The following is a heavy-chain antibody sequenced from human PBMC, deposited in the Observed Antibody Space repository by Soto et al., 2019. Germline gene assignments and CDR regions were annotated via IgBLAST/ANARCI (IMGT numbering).Heavy chain of an antibody. V-gene: IGHV1-69*01. Sequence: QVQLVQSGAEVKKPGSSVKDSCKASGGTFSSYAISWVRQAPGQGLEWMGGIIPIFGTANYAQKFQGRVTITADESTSTAYMELSSLRSEDTAVYYCARDKGYCSSTSCYGGYYYGMDVWGQGTTVTVSS. J-gene: IGHJ6*02. CDR1: GGTFSSYA. CDR2: IIPIFGTA. D-gene: IGHD2-2*01. CDR3: ARDKGYCSSTSCYGGYYYGMDV.